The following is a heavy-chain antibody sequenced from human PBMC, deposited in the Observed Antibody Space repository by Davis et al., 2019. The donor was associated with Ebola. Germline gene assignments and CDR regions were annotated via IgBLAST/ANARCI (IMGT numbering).Heavy chain of an antibody. Sequence: GESLKISCSASGFTFSSYAMHWVRQAPGKGLEYVSAISSNGGSTYYADSVTGRFTISRDNSKNTLYLQMSSLRAEDTAVYYCVKGRYYCSSTSCTITYGMDVWGQGTTVTVSS. D-gene: IGHD2-2*01. CDR1: GFTFSSYA. J-gene: IGHJ6*02. CDR3: VKGRYYCSSTSCTITYGMDV. CDR2: ISSNGGST. V-gene: IGHV3-64D*08.